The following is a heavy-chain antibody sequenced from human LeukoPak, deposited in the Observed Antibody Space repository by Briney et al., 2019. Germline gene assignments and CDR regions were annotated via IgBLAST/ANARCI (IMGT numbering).Heavy chain of an antibody. CDR3: ATLTTPGWFDP. CDR2: IYYSGST. J-gene: IGHJ5*02. CDR1: GGSISSTSYY. D-gene: IGHD1-1*01. Sequence: SETLSLTCTVSGGSISSTSYYWGWIRQPPGKGLEWIGNIYYSGSTYYNPSLKSRVTISVDTSKNQFSLKLSSVTAADTAVYYCATLTTPGWFDPWGQGTLVTVSS. V-gene: IGHV4-39*07.